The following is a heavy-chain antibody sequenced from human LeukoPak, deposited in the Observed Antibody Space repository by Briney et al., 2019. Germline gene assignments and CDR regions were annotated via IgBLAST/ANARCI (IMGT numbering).Heavy chain of an antibody. CDR3: AKDSSSWYLVAYFDY. D-gene: IGHD6-13*01. J-gene: IGHJ4*02. V-gene: IGHV3-23*01. Sequence: GGTLRLSCAASGFTFSSYGMSWVRQAPGKGLEWVSAISGSGGSTYYADSAKGRFTISRDNSKNTLYLQMNSLRAEDTAVYYCAKDSSSWYLVAYFDYWGQGTLVTVSS. CDR1: GFTFSSYG. CDR2: ISGSGGST.